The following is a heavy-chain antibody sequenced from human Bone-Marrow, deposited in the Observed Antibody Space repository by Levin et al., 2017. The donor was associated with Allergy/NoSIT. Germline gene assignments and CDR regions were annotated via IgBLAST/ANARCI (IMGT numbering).Heavy chain of an antibody. CDR1: GFTFSSYA. CDR3: AKDLDFWSEGTY. D-gene: IGHD3-3*01. J-gene: IGHJ4*02. V-gene: IGHV3-23*01. Sequence: GESLKISCAASGFTFSSYAMSWVRQAPGKGLEWVSAISGSGGSTYYADSVKGRFTISRDNSKNTLYLQMNSLRAEDTAVYYCAKDLDFWSEGTYWGQGTLVTVSS. CDR2: ISGSGGST.